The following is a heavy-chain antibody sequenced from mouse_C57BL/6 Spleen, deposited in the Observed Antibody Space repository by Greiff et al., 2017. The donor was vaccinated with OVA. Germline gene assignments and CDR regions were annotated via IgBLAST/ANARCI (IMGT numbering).Heavy chain of an antibody. D-gene: IGHD1-1*01. CDR1: GYSITSGYY. Sequence: EVHLVESGPGLVKPSQSLSLTCSVTGYSITSGYYWNWIRQFPGNKLEWMGYISYDGSNNYNPSLKNRISITRDTSKNQFFLKLNSVTTEDTATYYCARDPLYYGSSGFDYWGQGTTLTVSS. CDR3: ARDPLYYGSSGFDY. J-gene: IGHJ2*01. V-gene: IGHV3-6*01. CDR2: ISYDGSN.